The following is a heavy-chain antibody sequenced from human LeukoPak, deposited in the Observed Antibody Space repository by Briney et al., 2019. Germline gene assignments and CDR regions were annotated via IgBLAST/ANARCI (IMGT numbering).Heavy chain of an antibody. D-gene: IGHD5-24*01. CDR3: ARIRRDGYNFMGFDY. CDR1: GFTVSSNY. Sequence: GRSLRLSCVVSGFTVSSNYMTWVRQAPGKGLEWVSSISSSSSFIFYRDSVKGRFTISRDNAKNSLYLQMNSLRAEDTAVYYCARIRRDGYNFMGFDYWGQGTLVTVSS. V-gene: IGHV3-21*01. J-gene: IGHJ4*02. CDR2: ISSSSSFI.